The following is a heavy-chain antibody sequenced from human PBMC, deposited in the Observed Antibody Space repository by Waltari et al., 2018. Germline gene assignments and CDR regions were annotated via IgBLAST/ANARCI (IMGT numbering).Heavy chain of an antibody. Sequence: QVQLQESGPGPVKPSETLSLTCSVSGDSIGSYYWRWIRPPAGQGLEWIGRISTSGSTNYNPSLKSRVTMSVDTSKNHFSLNLGSVTAADTAVYYCARGGRYCSGASCYSWFDPWGQGTLVTVSS. CDR1: GDSIGSYY. CDR2: ISTSGST. V-gene: IGHV4-4*07. CDR3: ARGGRYCSGASCYSWFDP. D-gene: IGHD2-15*01. J-gene: IGHJ5*02.